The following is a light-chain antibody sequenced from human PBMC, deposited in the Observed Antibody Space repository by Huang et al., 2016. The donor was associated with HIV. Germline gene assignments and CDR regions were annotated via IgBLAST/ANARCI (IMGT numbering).Light chain of an antibody. CDR2: DAS. J-gene: IGKJ1*01. V-gene: IGKV3-11*01. Sequence: EIVLTQSPVTLSLSPGERATLSCRASHSISSNLAWCQQKPGLAPRLLIFDASNRATGIPARFSGSGSGTDFALTISSLEPEDFAVYYCQQRGDWSWTFGQGTKVEIK. CDR1: HSISSN. CDR3: QQRGDWSWT.